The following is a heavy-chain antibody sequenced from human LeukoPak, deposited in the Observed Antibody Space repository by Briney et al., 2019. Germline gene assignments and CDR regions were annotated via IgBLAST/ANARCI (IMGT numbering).Heavy chain of an antibody. CDR2: ISGGRHST. CDR3: ARDRYRTQDY. V-gene: IGHV3-23*01. Sequence: PGGSLRLSCAASGLRFSTSAMTWVRQAPGKGLEWVSTISGGRHSTVYADSVKGRFTISRDNPRNTLYLQMNSLRAEDTAVYYCARDRYRTQDYWGQGTLVTVSS. CDR1: GLRFSTSA. J-gene: IGHJ4*02. D-gene: IGHD3-16*02.